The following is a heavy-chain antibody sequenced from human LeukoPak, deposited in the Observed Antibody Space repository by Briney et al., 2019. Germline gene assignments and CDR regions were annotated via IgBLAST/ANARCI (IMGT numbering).Heavy chain of an antibody. CDR3: ARVPHITMIVGYTKPDYYYYMDV. Sequence: PAETLSLTCAVHGGSFSGYYWSWLPQPPGKGVEGIGEINHSGSTNYNPSLKSRVTISVDTPKTQFSLKLSSVTAADTAVNYCARVPHITMIVGYTKPDYYYYMDVWGKGTTVTVSS. CDR2: INHSGST. V-gene: IGHV4-34*01. J-gene: IGHJ6*03. D-gene: IGHD3-22*01. CDR1: GGSFSGYY.